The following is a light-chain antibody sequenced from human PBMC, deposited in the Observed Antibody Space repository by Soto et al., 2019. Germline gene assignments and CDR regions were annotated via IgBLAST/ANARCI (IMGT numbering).Light chain of an antibody. CDR2: DAS. CDR3: QLYISYPWT. V-gene: IGKV1-5*01. CDR1: KSITRW. Sequence: DIQMTQSPSTLSASVGDGGTITCGASKSITRWLAWYQQKPGKAAKLLIYDASSLESGVPSRFSGSGSETEFTLTISSLQPDDFATYHGQLYISYPWTFGKGTK. J-gene: IGKJ1*01.